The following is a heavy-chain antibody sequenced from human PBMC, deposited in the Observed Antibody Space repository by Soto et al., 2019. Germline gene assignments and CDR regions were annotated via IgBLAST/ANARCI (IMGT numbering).Heavy chain of an antibody. CDR2: VFHSGST. Sequence: PSETLSLTCAVSGVPMTNTNWWSWVRQPPGKGLEWIGEVFHSGSTNYNPSLKSRVTISVDKSKNQFSLNLTSVTAADTAVYYYDSSLYWGQGTLVTVSS. CDR1: GVPMTNTNW. J-gene: IGHJ4*02. V-gene: IGHV4-4*02. D-gene: IGHD3-22*01. CDR3: DSSLY.